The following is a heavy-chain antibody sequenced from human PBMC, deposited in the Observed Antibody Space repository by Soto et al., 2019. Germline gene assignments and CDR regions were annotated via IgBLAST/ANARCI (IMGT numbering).Heavy chain of an antibody. CDR1: GGSISSAVSS. CDR2: IYYSGST. V-gene: IGHV4-31*03. J-gene: IGHJ6*02. Sequence: SETLSLTCTVSGGSISSAVSSWSWIRQRPGKGLEWIGFIYYSGSTYYNPSLKSRLTISLDTSKNQFSLKLSSVTAADTAVYYCARALGDTVFRVLFYYYYGMDVWGQGTTVTVSS. D-gene: IGHD3-3*01. CDR3: ARALGDTVFRVLFYYYYGMDV.